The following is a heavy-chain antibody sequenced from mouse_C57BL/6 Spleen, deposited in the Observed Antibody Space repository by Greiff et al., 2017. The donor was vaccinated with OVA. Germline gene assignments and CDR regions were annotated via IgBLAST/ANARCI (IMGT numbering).Heavy chain of an antibody. D-gene: IGHD3-1*01. Sequence: VQLKESGAELAKPGASVKLSCKASGYTFTSYWMHWVKPRPGQGLEWIGYITPSSGYTKYNQKFKDKATLTADKSASTAYMQLSSLTYEDSAVYYCARSGPSDYWGQGTTLTVSS. CDR2: ITPSSGYT. CDR1: GYTFTSYW. CDR3: ARSGPSDY. V-gene: IGHV1-7*01. J-gene: IGHJ2*01.